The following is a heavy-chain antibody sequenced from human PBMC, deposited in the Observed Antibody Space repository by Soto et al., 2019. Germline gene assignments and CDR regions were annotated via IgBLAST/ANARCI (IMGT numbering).Heavy chain of an antibody. D-gene: IGHD6-13*01. CDR2: IYYSGST. CDR3: ARDGGSSSWYSPDYYYYYGMDI. CDR1: GGSISSYY. Sequence: SETLSLTCTVSGGSISSYYWSWIRQPPGKGLEWIGYIYYSGSTNYNPSLKSRVTISVDTSKNQFSLKLSSVTAADTAVYYCARDGGSSSWYSPDYYYYYGMDIWGQGTTVTVSS. V-gene: IGHV4-59*01. J-gene: IGHJ6*02.